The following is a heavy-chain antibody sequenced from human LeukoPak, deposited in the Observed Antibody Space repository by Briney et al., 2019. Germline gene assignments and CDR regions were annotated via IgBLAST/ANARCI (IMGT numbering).Heavy chain of an antibody. CDR3: ARHSSGYYHYDY. CDR1: GFTFSSYW. Sequence: SGGSLRLSRAASGFTFSSYWMHWVRQAPGKGLVWVSRINSDGRSTSYADSVKGRFTISRDNSKNTLHLQMNSLRAEDTAVYYCARHSSGYYHYDYWGPGTPVTVAS. CDR2: INSDGRST. J-gene: IGHJ4*02. D-gene: IGHD3-22*01. V-gene: IGHV3-74*01.